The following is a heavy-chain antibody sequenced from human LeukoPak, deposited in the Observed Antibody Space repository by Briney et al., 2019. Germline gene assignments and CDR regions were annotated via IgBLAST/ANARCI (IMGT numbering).Heavy chain of an antibody. J-gene: IGHJ4*02. CDR3: ARDWRHSSGYDY. CDR1: GYTFTGYY. Sequence: ASVKVSCKASGYTFTGYYMHWVRQAPGQGLEWMGRINPNSGGTNYAQKFQGRVTMTRDTSISTAYMELSRLRSDDTAVYYCARDWRHSSGYDYWGQGTLVTVSS. V-gene: IGHV1-2*06. CDR2: INPNSGGT. D-gene: IGHD6-19*01.